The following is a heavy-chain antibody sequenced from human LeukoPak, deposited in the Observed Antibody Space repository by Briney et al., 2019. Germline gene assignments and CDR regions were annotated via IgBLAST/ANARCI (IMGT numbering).Heavy chain of an antibody. CDR3: VRDLGHSRHYFEY. CDR1: GFTFNSFF. J-gene: IGHJ4*02. D-gene: IGHD7-27*01. V-gene: IGHV3-7*01. Sequence: GGSLRLSCAASGFTFNSFFLNWVRLTPGRELEWVACISQDGSETFYMDSVRGRFTISRDNTKISLYLQMDGLRAEDTAVYFCVRDLGHSRHYFEYWGQGALVTVSS. CDR2: ISQDGSET.